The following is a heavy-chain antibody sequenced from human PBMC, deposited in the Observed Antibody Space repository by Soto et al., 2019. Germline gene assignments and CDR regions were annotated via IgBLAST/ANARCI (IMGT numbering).Heavy chain of an antibody. J-gene: IGHJ4*02. CDR2: ISSGGGTI. CDR3: ARDQSGSGRIHDY. CDR1: GFTFGSYE. V-gene: IGHV3-48*03. D-gene: IGHD1-26*01. Sequence: EVQLVESGGGLVQPGGSLRLACAASGFTFGSYEMNWVRQAPGKGLEWVSYISSGGGTIYYADSVKGRFTISRDNARKSLYLQMNSLRAEDTAVYYCARDQSGSGRIHDYWCQGTLVTVS.